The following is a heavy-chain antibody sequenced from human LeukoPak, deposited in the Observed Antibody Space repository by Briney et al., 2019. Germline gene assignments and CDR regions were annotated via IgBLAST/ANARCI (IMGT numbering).Heavy chain of an antibody. CDR3: ARAVGATHL. CDR2: ISSSSSYI. J-gene: IGHJ4*02. V-gene: IGHV3-21*01. D-gene: IGHD1-26*01. CDR1: GFTFSSYS. Sequence: GGSLRLSCAASGFTFSSYSMNWVRQAPGKGLEWVSSISSSSSYIHYADSVKGRFTISRDNAKNSLYLQMNSLRAEDTAVYYCARAVGATHLWGQGTLVTVSS.